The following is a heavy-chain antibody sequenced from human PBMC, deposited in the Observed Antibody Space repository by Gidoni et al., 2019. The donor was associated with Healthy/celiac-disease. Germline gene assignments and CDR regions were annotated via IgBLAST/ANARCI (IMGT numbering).Heavy chain of an antibody. D-gene: IGHD5-12*01. J-gene: IGHJ5*02. Sequence: ESCPGLVKPSETLSLTCTVAGGSISSSSYYWGWIRQPPGKGLEWIGSIYYSGSTYYNPSLKSRVTISVDTSKNQFSLKLSSVTAADTAVYYCARLKLGGYDRGNNWFDPWGQGTLVTVSS. CDR1: GGSISSSSYY. CDR2: IYYSGST. CDR3: ARLKLGGYDRGNNWFDP. V-gene: IGHV4-39*01.